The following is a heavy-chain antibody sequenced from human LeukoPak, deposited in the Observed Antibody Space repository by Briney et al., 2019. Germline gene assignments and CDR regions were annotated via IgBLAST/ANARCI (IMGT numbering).Heavy chain of an antibody. CDR2: IHHSGNT. Sequence: SETLSLTCVVSGDSISNNNWWSWVRQPPGIGLEWIGEIHHSGNTNYNPSLKSRVTISIDNSKNQFSLKLTSVTAADTAAYYCARGVPTIGRDNRFDPWGQGTLVTVSS. CDR3: ARGVPTIGRDNRFDP. CDR1: GDSISNNNW. V-gene: IGHV4/OR15-8*02. D-gene: IGHD5-24*01. J-gene: IGHJ5*02.